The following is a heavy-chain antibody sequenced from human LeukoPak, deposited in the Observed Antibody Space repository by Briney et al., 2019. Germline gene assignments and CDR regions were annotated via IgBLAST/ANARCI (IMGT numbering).Heavy chain of an antibody. J-gene: IGHJ4*02. CDR3: AKDLDYYDSSTSVLEY. Sequence: GGSLRLSCAASGFTFSSYSMNWVRQAPGKGLEWVSSISSSSSYIYYADSVKGRFTISRDNAKNSLYLQMNSLRAEDTALYYCAKDLDYYDSSTSVLEYWGQGTLVTVSS. V-gene: IGHV3-21*04. CDR1: GFTFSSYS. CDR2: ISSSSSYI. D-gene: IGHD3-22*01.